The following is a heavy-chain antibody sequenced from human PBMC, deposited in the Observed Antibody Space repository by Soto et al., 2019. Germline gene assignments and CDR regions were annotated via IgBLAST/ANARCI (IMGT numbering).Heavy chain of an antibody. Sequence: EVQLLESGGGLVQPGGSLRLSCAASGFIFSSSDMTWVRQAPGKGLEWVSGLSAGGTATYYADSVKGRFTVSRENSKNTLYRQVNSLRVEATALDYGARAARGASYAYRPAYWGHGTLVTVSS. CDR2: LSAGGTAT. D-gene: IGHD5-18*01. V-gene: IGHV3-23*01. J-gene: IGHJ4*01. CDR1: GFIFSSSD. CDR3: ARAARGASYAYRPAY.